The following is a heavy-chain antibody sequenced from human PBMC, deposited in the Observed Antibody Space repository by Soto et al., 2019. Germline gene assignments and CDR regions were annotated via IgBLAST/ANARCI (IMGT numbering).Heavy chain of an antibody. CDR2: ISSSSSII. Sequence: EVQLVESGGGLVQPGWSLRLSCAASGFTFSNSGMNWVRQAPGKGLEWVAYISSSSSIIRYADSVKGRFTISRDNAKNSLFLQMNSLRDEDTAVYYCARDRGGAGATDYWGQGTLVTVS. V-gene: IGHV3-48*02. J-gene: IGHJ4*02. CDR3: ARDRGGAGATDY. D-gene: IGHD1-26*01. CDR1: GFTFSNSG.